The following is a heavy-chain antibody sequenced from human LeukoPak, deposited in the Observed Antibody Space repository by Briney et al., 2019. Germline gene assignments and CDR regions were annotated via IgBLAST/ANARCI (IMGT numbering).Heavy chain of an antibody. V-gene: IGHV3-7*01. CDR3: LYGGYFQH. D-gene: IGHD3-16*01. Sequence: GGSLRLSCAASGFTFSSYWMSWVRQAPGKGLEWVANIKQDGSDKFYVDSVNGRFTISRDNAKNSLYLQMNSLRAEDTAVYFCLYGGYFQHWGQGTLVTVSS. CDR2: IKQDGSDK. CDR1: GFTFSSYW. J-gene: IGHJ1*01.